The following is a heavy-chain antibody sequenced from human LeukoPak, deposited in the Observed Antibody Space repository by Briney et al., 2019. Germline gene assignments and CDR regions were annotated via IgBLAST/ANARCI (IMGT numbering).Heavy chain of an antibody. V-gene: IGHV5-51*01. Sequence: GESLKISCKGSGYSLTSYWIGWVRQMPGQGLEWMGIVYPGDSDTRYSPSFQGHVTISADKSINTAYLQWSGLQASDNAIYFCARSQGLYGAADYWGQGTLV. CDR2: VYPGDSDT. J-gene: IGHJ4*02. CDR1: GYSLTSYW. D-gene: IGHD2-2*02. CDR3: ARSQGLYGAADY.